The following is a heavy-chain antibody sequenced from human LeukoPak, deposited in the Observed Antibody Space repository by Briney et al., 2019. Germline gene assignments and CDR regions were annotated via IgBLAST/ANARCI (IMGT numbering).Heavy chain of an antibody. CDR2: FDPEDGET. V-gene: IGHV1-24*01. J-gene: IGHJ3*02. Sequence: ASVKVSCKVSGYTLTELGMHWVRQAPGKGLEWMGGFDPEDGETIYAQKCQGRVTMTEDTSTHTAYMELSSLRSEDTAVYYCETAVVFIPVRDFFDIGAGGKRVT. CDR3: ETAVVFIPVRDFFDI. CDR1: GYTLTELG. D-gene: IGHD3-3*01.